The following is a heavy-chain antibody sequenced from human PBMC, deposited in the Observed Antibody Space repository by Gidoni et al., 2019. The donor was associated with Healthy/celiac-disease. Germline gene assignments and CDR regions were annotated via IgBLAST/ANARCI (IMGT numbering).Heavy chain of an antibody. V-gene: IGHV3-23*01. J-gene: IGHJ3*02. CDR3: AKDITIVVVPAAMPDDAFDI. Sequence: EVQLLASGGGLVQPGGSLRLSCAASGFTFSSYAMSWVRQAPGKGLEWVSAISGSGGSTYYADSVKGRFTISRDNSKNTLYLQMNSLRAEDTAVYYCAKDITIVVVPAAMPDDAFDIWGQGTMVTVSS. CDR2: ISGSGGST. CDR1: GFTFSSYA. D-gene: IGHD2-2*01.